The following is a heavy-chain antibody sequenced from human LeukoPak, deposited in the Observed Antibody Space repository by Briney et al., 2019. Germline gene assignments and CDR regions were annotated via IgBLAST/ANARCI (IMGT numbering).Heavy chain of an antibody. V-gene: IGHV3-74*01. D-gene: IGHD2-21*02. Sequence: GGSLRLSCAAYGFTFRSHWMHWVRQPPGKGLVWVSRISSDGSSTSYADSVKGRFTISRDNAKNTLYLQMNSLRAEDTAVYYCARDLGGVTDYWGQRTLVTVSS. J-gene: IGHJ4*02. CDR1: GFTFRSHW. CDR3: ARDLGGVTDY. CDR2: ISSDGSST.